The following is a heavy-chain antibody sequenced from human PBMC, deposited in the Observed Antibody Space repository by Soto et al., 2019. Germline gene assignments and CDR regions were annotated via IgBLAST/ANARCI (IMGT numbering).Heavy chain of an antibody. CDR1: GDSVSSTYY. D-gene: IGHD6-19*01. CDR3: ARSAGWYAIHA. V-gene: IGHV4-4*02. J-gene: IGHJ5*02. CDR2: VFHTGTT. Sequence: QVQLQESGPGLVKPSGTLSLTCAVSGDSVSSTYYWCWVRQSPGKGLEWIGEVFHTGTTSYHPSLSSRDTITIDKSINQYSPDLSSVDAADTAVYYFARSAGWYAIHAWGPGTLVIVSS.